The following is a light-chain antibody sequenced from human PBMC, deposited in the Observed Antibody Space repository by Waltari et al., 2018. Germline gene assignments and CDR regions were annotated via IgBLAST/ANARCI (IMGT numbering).Light chain of an antibody. CDR2: DAS. CDR1: QSVSTY. V-gene: IGKV3-11*01. Sequence: EVVLTQSPATVSLSPEQRATLSSRASQSVSTYLAWYQQKPGQAPRLLISDASNRAADIPARFSGRGSGTDFTLTISSLEPEDFAVYYCQLRYNWPPEWTFGQGTKVEI. J-gene: IGKJ1*01. CDR3: QLRYNWPPEWT.